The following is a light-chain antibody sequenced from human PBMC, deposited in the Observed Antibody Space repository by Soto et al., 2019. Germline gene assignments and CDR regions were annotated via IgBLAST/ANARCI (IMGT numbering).Light chain of an antibody. CDR2: GAS. V-gene: IGKV3-15*01. J-gene: IGKJ1*01. CDR3: QQYNNWPRT. CDR1: QTVGSS. Sequence: EIVMTQSPATLSVSPGERATLSCRVSQTVGSSLAWYQQKPGQAPRHLIYGASTRATGIPDRFSGSGSGTEFTLTISSLQSEDFAVYYCQQYNNWPRTFGQGTKVEIK.